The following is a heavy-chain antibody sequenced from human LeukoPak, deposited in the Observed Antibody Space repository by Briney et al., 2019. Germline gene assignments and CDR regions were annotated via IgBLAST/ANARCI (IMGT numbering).Heavy chain of an antibody. V-gene: IGHV4-59*08. CDR2: IYYSGST. CDR3: ARRGGSYYVDAFDI. CDR1: GGSISSYY. J-gene: IGHJ3*02. Sequence: PSETLSLTCTVSGGSISSYYWSWIRQPPGKGLEWIGYIYYSGSTNYNPSLKSRVTISVDTSKNQFSLKLSSVTAADTAVYYCARRGGSYYVDAFDIWGQGTMVTVS. D-gene: IGHD1-26*01.